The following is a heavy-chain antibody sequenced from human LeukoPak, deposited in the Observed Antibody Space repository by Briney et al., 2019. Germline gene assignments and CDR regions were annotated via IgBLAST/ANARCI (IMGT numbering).Heavy chain of an antibody. CDR3: ARGRGGSYYSWFDP. CDR1: GGSFSGYY. Sequence: SETLSLTCAVYGGSFSGYYWSWIRQPPGKGLEWIGEINHSGSTNYNPSLKSRVTISVDTSKNQFSLKLSSVTAAETAVYYCARGRGGSYYSWFDPWGQGTLATVSS. V-gene: IGHV4-34*01. J-gene: IGHJ5*02. CDR2: INHSGST. D-gene: IGHD1-26*01.